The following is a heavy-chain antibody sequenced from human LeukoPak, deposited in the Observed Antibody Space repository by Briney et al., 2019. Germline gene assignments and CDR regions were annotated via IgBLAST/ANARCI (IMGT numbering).Heavy chain of an antibody. CDR1: GYTFTSYG. J-gene: IGHJ4*02. Sequence: ASVKVSCKASGYTFTSYGISWVRQAPGQGLEWMGWINPNSGGTNYAQKFQGRVTMTRDTSISTAYMELSRLRSDDTAVYYCVLLWFGETQWGQGTLVTVSS. V-gene: IGHV1-2*02. D-gene: IGHD3-10*01. CDR2: INPNSGGT. CDR3: VLLWFGETQ.